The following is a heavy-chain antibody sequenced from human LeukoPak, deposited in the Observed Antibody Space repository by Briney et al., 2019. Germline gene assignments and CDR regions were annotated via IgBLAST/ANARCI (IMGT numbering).Heavy chain of an antibody. CDR3: ARVGVAAPFDY. CDR2: ISSSSSDI. D-gene: IGHD2-15*01. Sequence: GGSLRLSWAASGLTFSRYSMNWARQAPGKGLGWASSISSSSSDIYYADSVKGRFTIPRDNAKKSLYLQMNSLRAEDTAVYYCARVGVAAPFDYWGQGTLVTVSS. CDR1: GLTFSRYS. J-gene: IGHJ4*02. V-gene: IGHV3-21*01.